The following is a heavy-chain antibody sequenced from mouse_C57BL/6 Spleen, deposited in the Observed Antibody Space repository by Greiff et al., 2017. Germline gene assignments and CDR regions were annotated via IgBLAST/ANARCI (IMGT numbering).Heavy chain of an antibody. CDR3: ARETVVARNYFDD. CDR2: INPSSGYT. Sequence: QVQLQQSGAELARPGASVKLSCTASGYTFTSYTMHWVKQRPGQGLEWIGYINPSSGYTKYNQKFKDKATLTADKSSSTAYMQLSSLTSEDSAVYYCARETVVARNYFDDWGQGTTLTVSS. D-gene: IGHD1-1*01. V-gene: IGHV1-4*01. CDR1: GYTFTSYT. J-gene: IGHJ2*01.